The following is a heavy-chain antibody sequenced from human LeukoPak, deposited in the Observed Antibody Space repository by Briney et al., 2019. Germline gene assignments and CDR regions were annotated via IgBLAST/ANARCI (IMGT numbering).Heavy chain of an antibody. D-gene: IGHD3-16*02. Sequence: ASVKVSWKASGYTFTSYGISWVRQAPGQGLEWMGWISAYNGNTNYAQKLQGRVTMTTDTSTSTAYMELRSLRSDDTAVYYCARDYVWGSYRLGFDYWGQGTLVTVSS. V-gene: IGHV1-18*01. CDR3: ARDYVWGSYRLGFDY. CDR2: ISAYNGNT. CDR1: GYTFTSYG. J-gene: IGHJ4*02.